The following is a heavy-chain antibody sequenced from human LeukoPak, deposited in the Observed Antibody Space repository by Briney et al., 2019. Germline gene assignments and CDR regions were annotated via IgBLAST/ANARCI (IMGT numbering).Heavy chain of an antibody. J-gene: IGHJ4*02. CDR1: GDSVSSNSAA. CDR3: ARDYTPLRSSGWYYFDY. CDR2: RYYWSKWYN. Sequence: LSQTLSITCAISGDSVSSNSAAWNWIRQSPSRGLEWLGRRYYWSKWYNDYAVSVKSRITINPDTSKNQFSLQLNSVTPEDTAVYYCARDYTPLRSSGWYYFDYWGQGTLVTVSS. D-gene: IGHD6-19*01. V-gene: IGHV6-1*01.